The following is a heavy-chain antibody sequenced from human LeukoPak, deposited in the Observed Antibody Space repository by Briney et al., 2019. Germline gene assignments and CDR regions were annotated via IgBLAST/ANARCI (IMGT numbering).Heavy chain of an antibody. V-gene: IGHV3-21*01. D-gene: IGHD6-13*01. CDR3: ARDRIWGAAADPNHNFDY. J-gene: IGHJ4*02. CDR1: GFTFSSYI. CDR2: ISSSSTYI. Sequence: GGSLRLSCAASGFTFSSYIMNWVRQAPGKGLEWVSSISSSSTYIYYADSVKGRFTISRDNAKNSLYLQMNSLRAEDTAVYYCARDRIWGAAADPNHNFDYWGQGTLVTVSS.